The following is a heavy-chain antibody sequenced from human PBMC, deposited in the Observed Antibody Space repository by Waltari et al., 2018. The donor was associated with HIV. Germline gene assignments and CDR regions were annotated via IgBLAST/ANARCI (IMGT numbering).Heavy chain of an antibody. CDR1: GFLLGDHY. CDR2: ISAGDGDA. CDR3: ARAGLRGLIQDFDI. D-gene: IGHD2-21*02. Sequence: QVQLIQPEIEIRKPGTSVRLSCRASGFLLGDHYMHGVRQGPRQTFEWMGNISAGDGDAHSAQKFQDRLTLTRDLFTGSIYMDLMSLKSDDTAVYFCARAGLRGLIQDFDIWGQGTQLIVSS. V-gene: IGHV1-18*04. J-gene: IGHJ4*02.